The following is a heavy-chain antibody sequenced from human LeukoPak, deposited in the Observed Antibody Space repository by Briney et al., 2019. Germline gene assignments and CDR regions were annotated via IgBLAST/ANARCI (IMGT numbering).Heavy chain of an antibody. J-gene: IGHJ4*02. V-gene: IGHV1-69*05. Sequence: ASVKVSCKASGGTFSSYAIIWVRQAPGQGLEWMGGIIPIFGTANYAQKFQGRVTITTDESTSTAYMELSSLRSEDTAVYYCASPARHGRFDYWGQGTLVTVSS. CDR2: IIPIFGTA. D-gene: IGHD6-6*01. CDR1: GGTFSSYA. CDR3: ASPARHGRFDY.